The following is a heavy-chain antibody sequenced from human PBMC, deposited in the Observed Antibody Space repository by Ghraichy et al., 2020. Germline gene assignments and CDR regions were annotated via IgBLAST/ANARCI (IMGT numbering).Heavy chain of an antibody. CDR3: ARGYCSGTSCYRGGDY. J-gene: IGHJ4*02. CDR2: MNPNSGNT. D-gene: IGHD2-2*02. V-gene: IGHV1-8*01. CDR1: GDTFNSYD. Sequence: ASVKVSCKASGDTFNSYDINWVRQATGQGLEWMGWMNPNSGNTGYAQKFQGRITMTRNTSISTAYMELTSLRSEDTAVYYCARGYCSGTSCYRGGDYWGQGTLVTVSS.